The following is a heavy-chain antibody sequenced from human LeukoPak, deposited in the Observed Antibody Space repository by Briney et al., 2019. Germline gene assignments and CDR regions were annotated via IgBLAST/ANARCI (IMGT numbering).Heavy chain of an antibody. Sequence: HTGGSLRLSCGASGFTFDDYAMHWIRQAPGRGLEWVSSISGDGATTYYADSVEGRFSISRSRSGNSLYLHMNGLRSADSALYFCAIGYRSGWSYGIAYWGQGILVTVSS. CDR1: GFTFDDYA. CDR3: AIGYRSGWSYGIAY. V-gene: IGHV3-43*02. D-gene: IGHD6-19*01. J-gene: IGHJ4*02. CDR2: ISGDGATT.